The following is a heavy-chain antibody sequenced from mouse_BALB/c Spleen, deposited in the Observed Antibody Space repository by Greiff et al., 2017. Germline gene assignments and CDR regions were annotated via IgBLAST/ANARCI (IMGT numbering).Heavy chain of an antibody. J-gene: IGHJ4*01. CDR1: GFTFSSYT. CDR3: ERCTYGNFPMDY. D-gene: IGHD2-10*02. CDR2: ISNGGGST. V-gene: IGHV5-12-2*01. Sequence: DVQLVESGGGLVQPGGSLKLSCAASGFTFSSYTMSWVRQTPEKRLEWVAYISNGGGSTYYPDTVKGRFTISRDNAKNTLYLQMSSLKSEDTAMYYCERCTYGNFPMDYWGQGTSVTVSS.